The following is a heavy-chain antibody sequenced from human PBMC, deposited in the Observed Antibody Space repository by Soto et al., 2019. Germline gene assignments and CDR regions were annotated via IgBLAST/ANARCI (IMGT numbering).Heavy chain of an antibody. Sequence: PSETLSLTCAVYGGSFSGYYWSWIRQPPGKGLEWIGEINHSGSTNYNPSLKSRVTISVDTSKNQFSLKLSSVTAADTAVYYCARDVIDPMVRGVIAFDYWGQGTLVTVSS. CDR2: INHSGST. CDR1: GGSFSGYY. V-gene: IGHV4-34*01. CDR3: ARDVIDPMVRGVIAFDY. D-gene: IGHD3-10*01. J-gene: IGHJ4*02.